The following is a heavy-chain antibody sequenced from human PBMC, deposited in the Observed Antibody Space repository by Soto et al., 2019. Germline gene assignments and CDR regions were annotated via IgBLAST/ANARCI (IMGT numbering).Heavy chain of an antibody. J-gene: IGHJ5*02. D-gene: IGHD3-10*01. CDR2: INHSGST. V-gene: IGHV4-34*09. CDR1: GGSFSGYY. CDR3: AREKSQYYYGSGSYGFDP. Sequence: SETLSLTCAVYGGSFSGYYWSWIRQPPGKGLEWIGEINHSGSTNYNPSLKSRVTISVDTSKNQFSLKLSSVTAADTAVYYCAREKSQYYYGSGSYGFDPWGQATLVTVSS.